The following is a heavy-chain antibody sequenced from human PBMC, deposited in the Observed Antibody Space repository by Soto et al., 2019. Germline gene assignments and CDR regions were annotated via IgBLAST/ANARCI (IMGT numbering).Heavy chain of an antibody. CDR2: ISYDGSNK. CDR1: GFTFSSYA. D-gene: IGHD3-22*01. V-gene: IGHV3-30-3*01. Sequence: QVQLVESGGGVVQPGRSLRLSCAASGFTFSSYAMHWVRQAPGKGLEWVAVISYDGSNKYYADSVKGRFTISRDNSKNXXYLQMNSLRAEDTAVYYCARVGYYDSSGYYGGMDVWGQGTTVTVSS. J-gene: IGHJ6*02. CDR3: ARVGYYDSSGYYGGMDV.